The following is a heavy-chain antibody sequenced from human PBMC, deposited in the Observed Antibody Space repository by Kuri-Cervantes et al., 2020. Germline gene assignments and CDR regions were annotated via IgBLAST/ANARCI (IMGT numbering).Heavy chain of an antibody. CDR1: GFTFSSYA. V-gene: IGHV3-7*01. J-gene: IGHJ6*02. CDR2: IKQDGSEK. CDR3: ARVGPSWGFGELLSYGMDV. D-gene: IGHD3-10*01. Sequence: GESLKISCAASGFTFSSYAMHWVRQAPGKGLEWVANIKQDGSEKYYVDSVKGRFTISRDNAKNSLYLQMNSLRAEDTAVYYCARVGPSWGFGELLSYGMDVWGQGTTVTVSS.